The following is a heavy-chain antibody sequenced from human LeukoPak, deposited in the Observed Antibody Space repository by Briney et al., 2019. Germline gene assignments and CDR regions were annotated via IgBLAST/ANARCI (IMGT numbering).Heavy chain of an antibody. CDR2: IKQDGSEK. CDR3: ARDCGQPAYSSSWYYFDY. CDR1: GFTFSSYW. J-gene: IGHJ4*02. V-gene: IGHV3-7*01. Sequence: PGGSLRLSCAASGFTFSSYWMSWVRQAPGKGLEWVANIKQDGSEKYYVDSVKGRFTISRDNAKNSLYLQMNSLRAEDTAVYYCARDCGQPAYSSSWYYFDYWGQGTLVTVSS. D-gene: IGHD6-13*01.